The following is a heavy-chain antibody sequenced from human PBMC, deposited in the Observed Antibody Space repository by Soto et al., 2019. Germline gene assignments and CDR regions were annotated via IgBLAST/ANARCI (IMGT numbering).Heavy chain of an antibody. D-gene: IGHD3-9*01. CDR3: ARDGGYDVLTGHYILLYYLDN. CDR1: GYTFTTYS. Sequence: QVHLVQSGAEVKKPGASVKVSCKASGYTFTTYSMHWVRQTPGHGLEWMGVINPSGGRTSYAQKFQGSVTMTRDTSTSTVHMELSNLRSEDTAVYFCARDGGYDVLTGHYILLYYLDNWGLGTLVTVSS. V-gene: IGHV1-46*01. CDR2: INPSGGRT. J-gene: IGHJ4*02.